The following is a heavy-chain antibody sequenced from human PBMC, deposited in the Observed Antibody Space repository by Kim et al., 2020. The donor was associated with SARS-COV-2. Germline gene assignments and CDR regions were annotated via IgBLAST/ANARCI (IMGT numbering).Heavy chain of an antibody. V-gene: IGHV3-7*01. CDR1: GFTFRSYW. CDR3: AGLLTTSDLYAY. J-gene: IGHJ4*02. CDR2: INRDGSDK. D-gene: IGHD3-16*01. Sequence: GGSLRLSCAASGFTFRSYWMSWIRQAPGKGLEWVANINRDGSDKYYVASENSRFTISRDNAKNSVYQQMNSLSAEDAAVYYVAGLLTTSDLYAYWGQG.